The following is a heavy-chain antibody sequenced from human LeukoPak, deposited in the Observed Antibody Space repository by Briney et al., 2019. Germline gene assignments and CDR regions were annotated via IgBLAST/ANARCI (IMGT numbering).Heavy chain of an antibody. Sequence: PSETLSLTCTVSGGSISSSSYYWGGIRQPPGKGLEWIGSIYYSGSTYYNPSLKSRVTISVDTSKNQFSLKLSSVTAADTAVYYCARTVVVVAASQSFDYWGQGTLVTVSS. J-gene: IGHJ4*02. CDR1: GGSISSSSYY. D-gene: IGHD2-15*01. CDR2: IYYSGST. V-gene: IGHV4-39*01. CDR3: ARTVVVVAASQSFDY.